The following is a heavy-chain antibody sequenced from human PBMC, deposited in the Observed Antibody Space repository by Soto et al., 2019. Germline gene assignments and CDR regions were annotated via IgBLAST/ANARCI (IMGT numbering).Heavy chain of an antibody. V-gene: IGHV1-69*13. D-gene: IGHD4-17*01. Sequence: PSVKVSCTASRGTFSSYAISWVRQAPGQGLEWMGGIIPIFGTANYAQKFQGRVTITADESTSTAYMELSSLRSEDTAVYYCAAGHLGGDYVYPNYGMDVWGQGTTVTVSS. CDR2: IIPIFGTA. J-gene: IGHJ6*02. CDR3: AAGHLGGDYVYPNYGMDV. CDR1: RGTFSSYA.